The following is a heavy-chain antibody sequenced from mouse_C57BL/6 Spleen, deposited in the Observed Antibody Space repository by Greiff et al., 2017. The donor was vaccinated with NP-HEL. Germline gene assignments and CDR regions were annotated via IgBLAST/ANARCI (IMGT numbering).Heavy chain of an antibody. J-gene: IGHJ2*01. CDR3: ARGGYYRDYFDY. D-gene: IGHD2-3*01. Sequence: EVKVVESGGGLVKPGGSLKLSCAASGFTFSDYGMHWVRQAPEKGLEWVAYISSGSSTIYYADTVKGRFTISRDNAKNTLFLQMTSLRSEDTAMYYCARGGYYRDYFDYWGQGTTLTVSS. CDR2: ISSGSSTI. CDR1: GFTFSDYG. V-gene: IGHV5-17*01.